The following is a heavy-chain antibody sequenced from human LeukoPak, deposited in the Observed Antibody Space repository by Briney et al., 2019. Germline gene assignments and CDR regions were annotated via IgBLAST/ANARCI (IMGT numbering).Heavy chain of an antibody. Sequence: GGSLRLSCTASGFTFGDYAMSWVRQAPGKGLEWVGFIRSKAYGGTTEYVASVKGRFTISRDDSKSIAYLQMNSLKTEDTAVYYCTRDLTVLWFGENYYYGMDVWGQGTTVTVSS. CDR1: GFTFGDYA. J-gene: IGHJ6*02. CDR3: TRDLTVLWFGENYYYGMDV. D-gene: IGHD3-10*01. V-gene: IGHV3-49*04. CDR2: IRSKAYGGTT.